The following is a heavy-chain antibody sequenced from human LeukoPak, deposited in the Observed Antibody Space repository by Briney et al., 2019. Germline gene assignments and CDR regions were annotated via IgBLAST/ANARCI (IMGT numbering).Heavy chain of an antibody. J-gene: IGHJ4*02. Sequence: RGSLRLSCAASGFTFSRYSMHWVRQAPGKGLEYVSAISNNGGSTFYADSVNGRFTISRDNSKNTLYLQMGSLRTEDMAVYYCARTTIAAREADYWGQGTLVTVSS. V-gene: IGHV3-64*02. CDR1: GFTFSRYS. CDR3: ARTTIAAREADY. D-gene: IGHD6-6*01. CDR2: ISNNGGST.